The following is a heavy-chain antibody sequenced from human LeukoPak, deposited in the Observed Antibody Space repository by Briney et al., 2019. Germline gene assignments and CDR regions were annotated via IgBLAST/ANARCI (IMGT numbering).Heavy chain of an antibody. CDR1: GGSISGSSYY. D-gene: IGHD6-19*01. J-gene: IGHJ6*02. CDR2: IYYSGST. Sequence: SETLSLTCTVSGGSISGSSYYWGWIRQPPGKGLEWIGSIYYSGSTYYNPSLKSRVTISVDTSKNQFSLKLSSVTAADTAVYYCARQVSGWYLYYYGMDVWGQGTTVTVSS. V-gene: IGHV4-39*01. CDR3: ARQVSGWYLYYYGMDV.